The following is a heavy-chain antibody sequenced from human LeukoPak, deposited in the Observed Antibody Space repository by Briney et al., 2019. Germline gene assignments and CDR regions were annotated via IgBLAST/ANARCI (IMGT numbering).Heavy chain of an antibody. CDR3: ARSGSYDWNYFDY. D-gene: IGHD1-26*01. V-gene: IGHV3-30-3*01. Sequence: GGSLRLSCAASGFTFSSYAMHWVRQAPGKGLEWVALISYGGSNKYYADSVKGRSTISRDNSKNTLYLQMNSLRAEDTAVYYCARSGSYDWNYFDYWGQGTLVTVSS. CDR2: ISYGGSNK. J-gene: IGHJ4*02. CDR1: GFTFSSYA.